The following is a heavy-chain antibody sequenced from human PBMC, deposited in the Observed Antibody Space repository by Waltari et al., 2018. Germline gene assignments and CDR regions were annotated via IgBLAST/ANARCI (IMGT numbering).Heavy chain of an antibody. V-gene: IGHV4-34*01. CDR3: ARGGKEWLVRMYYFDY. Sequence: QVQLQQWGAGLLKPSETLSLTCAVYGGSFSGYYWSWIRQPPGKGLEWIGEINHIGSTNSNPSLKSRVTISVDTSKNQFSLKLSSVTAADTAVYYCARGGKEWLVRMYYFDYWGQGTLVTVSS. J-gene: IGHJ4*02. CDR1: GGSFSGYY. D-gene: IGHD6-19*01. CDR2: INHIGST.